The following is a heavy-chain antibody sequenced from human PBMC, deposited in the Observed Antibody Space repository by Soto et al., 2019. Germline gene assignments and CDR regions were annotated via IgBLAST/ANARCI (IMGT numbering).Heavy chain of an antibody. CDR1: GGSVSSGSYY. D-gene: IGHD1-26*01. Sequence: MSLTCTVSGGSVSSGSYYWSWIRQPPGKGLEWIGYIYYSGSTNYNPSLKSRVTISVDTSKNQFSLKLSSVTAADTAVYYCARDLGSGSSYFDYWGQGTLVTVSS. J-gene: IGHJ4*02. V-gene: IGHV4-61*01. CDR2: IYYSGST. CDR3: ARDLGSGSSYFDY.